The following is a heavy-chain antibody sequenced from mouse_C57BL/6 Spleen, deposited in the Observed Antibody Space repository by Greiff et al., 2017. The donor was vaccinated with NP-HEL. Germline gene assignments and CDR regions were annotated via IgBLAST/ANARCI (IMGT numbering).Heavy chain of an antibody. CDR3: ARSITTVYYAMDY. CDR1: GYTFTSYW. Sequence: QVQLQQSGAELVMPGASVKLSCKASGYTFTSYWMHWVKQRPGQGLEWIGEIDPSDSYTNYNQKFKGKSTLTVDKSSSTAYMQLSSLTSEDSAVYYCARSITTVYYAMDYWGQGTSVTVSS. CDR2: IDPSDSYT. D-gene: IGHD1-1*01. V-gene: IGHV1-69*01. J-gene: IGHJ4*01.